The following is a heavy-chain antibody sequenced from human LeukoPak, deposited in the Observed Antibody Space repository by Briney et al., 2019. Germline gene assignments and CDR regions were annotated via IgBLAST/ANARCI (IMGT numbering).Heavy chain of an antibody. CDR1: GYTFTSYA. Sequence: SVKVSCKASGYTFTSYAMNWVRQAPGQGLEWMGRIIPILGIANYAQKFQGRVTITADKSTSTAYMELSSLRSEDTAVYYCARSQHIVVVTAILWAFDIWGQGTMVTVSS. CDR3: ARSQHIVVVTAILWAFDI. J-gene: IGHJ3*02. V-gene: IGHV1-69*04. CDR2: IIPILGIA. D-gene: IGHD2-21*02.